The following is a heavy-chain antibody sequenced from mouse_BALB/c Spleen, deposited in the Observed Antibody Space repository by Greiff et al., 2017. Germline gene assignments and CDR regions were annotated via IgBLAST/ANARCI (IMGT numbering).Heavy chain of an antibody. CDR1: GFTFSSFG. CDR2: ISSGSSTI. CDR3: ARWYSYYAMDY. D-gene: IGHD1-1*02. J-gene: IGHJ4*01. V-gene: IGHV5-17*02. Sequence: EVQLVESGGGLVKPGGSLKLSCAASGFTFSSFGMHWVRQAPEKGLEWVAYISSGSSTIYYADTVKGRFTISRDNPKNTLFLQMTSLRSEDTAMYYCARWYSYYAMDYWGQGTSVTVSS.